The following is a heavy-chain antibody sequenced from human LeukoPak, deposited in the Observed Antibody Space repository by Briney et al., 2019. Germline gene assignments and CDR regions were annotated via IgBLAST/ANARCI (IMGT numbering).Heavy chain of an antibody. CDR2: LNPHSGGT. J-gene: IGHJ6*02. V-gene: IGHV1-2*02. CDR1: GYTLRDYY. Sequence: VASVWVSCKASGYTLRDYYIYWVRQAPGQGLEWLGWLNPHSGGTNYAQKFQGRVTLTSDTSISTAYMELSPLTSDDTAIYYCARGLRSINGLDVWGQGTTVIVSS. CDR3: ARGLRSINGLDV. D-gene: IGHD3-3*02.